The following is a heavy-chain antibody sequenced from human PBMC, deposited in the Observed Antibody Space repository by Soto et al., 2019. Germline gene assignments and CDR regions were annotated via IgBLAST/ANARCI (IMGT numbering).Heavy chain of an antibody. CDR3: ARDRITTRGDAFDL. CDR2: IIPIPDIT. CDR1: GGTFSTYI. V-gene: IGHV1-69*08. Sequence: QVQLVQSGAEVRKPASSVKVSCKAPGGTFSTYIISWVRQAPGQGLEWMGRIIPIPDITNYAQEVQGRVTVTADRSTSTAYMELTSLKSEGRAVYYCARDRITTRGDAFDLWGQGTMVTVSS. D-gene: IGHD3-3*01. J-gene: IGHJ3*01.